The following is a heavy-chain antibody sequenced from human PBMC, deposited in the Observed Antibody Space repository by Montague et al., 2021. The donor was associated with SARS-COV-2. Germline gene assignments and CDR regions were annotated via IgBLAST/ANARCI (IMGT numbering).Heavy chain of an antibody. CDR2: MYYSGNT. Sequence: SETLSLTCTVSISSSRYYWDWIRQPPGKGLEWIRSMYYSGNTYYNPSLKSRVTISVDTSKNQFSLKLSSVTAADTAVYYCARGRWAPVLGVIDYYYGMDVWGQGTTVTVSS. D-gene: IGHD3-22*01. J-gene: IGHJ6*02. V-gene: IGHV4-39*07. CDR3: ARGRWAPVLGVIDYYYGMDV. CDR1: ISSSRYY.